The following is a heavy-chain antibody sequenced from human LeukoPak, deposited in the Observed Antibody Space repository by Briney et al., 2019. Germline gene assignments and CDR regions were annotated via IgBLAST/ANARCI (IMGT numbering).Heavy chain of an antibody. D-gene: IGHD2-15*01. V-gene: IGHV3-23*01. CDR1: GFTFSSYA. Sequence: PGGTLRLSCAASGFTFSSYAMNWVRQAPGKGLEWVSGISGSGGSTYYADSVKGRFTISRDNSKNTLYLQMNSLRAEDTAVYYCARDHRYCSGGSCSTQNDYWGQGTLVTVSS. CDR2: ISGSGGST. CDR3: ARDHRYCSGGSCSTQNDY. J-gene: IGHJ4*02.